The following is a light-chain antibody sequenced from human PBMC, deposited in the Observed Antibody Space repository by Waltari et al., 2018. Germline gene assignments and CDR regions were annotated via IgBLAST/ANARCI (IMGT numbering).Light chain of an antibody. V-gene: IGKV2-28*01. Sequence: EIVLTQSPLSLPFSPGEPASTSCSSRQSLLYSNGYNYLHWYLQKPGQSPQLLIYLGSNRASGVPDRFSGSGSGTDFTLKITRVEAEDVGVYYCMQALQTPLTFGGGTKVEIK. CDR1: QSLLYSNGYNY. J-gene: IGKJ4*01. CDR3: MQALQTPLT. CDR2: LGS.